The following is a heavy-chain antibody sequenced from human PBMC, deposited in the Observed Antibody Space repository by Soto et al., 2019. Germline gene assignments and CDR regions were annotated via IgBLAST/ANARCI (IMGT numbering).Heavy chain of an antibody. CDR1: GYTFTSYG. Sequence: GASVKVSCKASGYTFTSYGISWVRQAPGQGPEWMGWISPHKGDTYYAQRLQGRVTMTTDTSTSTAYMELRSLRSDDTAVYFCARDLDGSGNYYTNYWGQGTLVTVSS. D-gene: IGHD3-10*01. CDR3: ARDLDGSGNYYTNY. V-gene: IGHV1-18*01. CDR2: ISPHKGDT. J-gene: IGHJ4*02.